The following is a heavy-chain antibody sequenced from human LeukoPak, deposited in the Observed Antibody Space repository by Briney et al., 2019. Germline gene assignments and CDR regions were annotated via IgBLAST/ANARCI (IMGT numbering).Heavy chain of an antibody. CDR1: GFSFSSYA. D-gene: IGHD3-22*01. J-gene: IGHJ4*02. CDR2: IYSGGST. V-gene: IGHV3-66*01. CDR3: ARDYYYDSSGYCLGY. Sequence: GGSLRLSCGASGFSFSSYAMSWFRQAPGKGLEWVSVIYSGGSTYYADSVKGRFTTSRDNSKNTLYLQMNSLRAEDTAVYYCARDYYYDSSGYCLGYWGQGTLVTVSS.